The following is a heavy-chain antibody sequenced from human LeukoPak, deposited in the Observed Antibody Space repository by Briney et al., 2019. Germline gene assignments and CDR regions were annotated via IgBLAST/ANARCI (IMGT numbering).Heavy chain of an antibody. CDR2: IYYSGST. J-gene: IGHJ4*02. CDR3: ARHTFGGVIASFDY. CDR1: GGYISSYY. D-gene: IGHD3-16*02. V-gene: IGHV4-59*01. Sequence: SETLSLTCSVSGGYISSYYWSWIRQPPGKGLEWIGYIYYSGSTNYNPSLKSRVTISVDTSKNQFSLKLSSVTAADTAMYYCARHTFGGVIASFDYWGQGTLVTVSS.